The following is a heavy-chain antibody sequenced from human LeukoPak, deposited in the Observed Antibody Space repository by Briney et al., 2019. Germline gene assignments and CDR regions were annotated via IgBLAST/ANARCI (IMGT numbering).Heavy chain of an antibody. V-gene: IGHV1-2*02. J-gene: IGHJ5*02. D-gene: IGHD3-10*01. CDR1: GYTFTGYY. Sequence: ASVKVSCKASGYTFTGYYMHWVRQAPGQGLEWMGWINPNSGGTNYAQKFQGRVTMTRDTSTSTVYMELSSLRSEDTAVYYCARDSMVRGVIRSAPYNWFDPWGQGTLVTVSS. CDR2: INPNSGGT. CDR3: ARDSMVRGVIRSAPYNWFDP.